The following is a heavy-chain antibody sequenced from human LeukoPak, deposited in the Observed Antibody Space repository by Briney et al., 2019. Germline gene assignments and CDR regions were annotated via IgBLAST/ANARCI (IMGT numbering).Heavy chain of an antibody. CDR3: ARDHDYGDYVPLGY. D-gene: IGHD4-17*01. CDR1: GFTFSSYA. V-gene: IGHV3-30*14. Sequence: GRSLRLSCAASGFTFSSYAMHWVRQAPGKGLEWVAVISYDGSNKYYADSVKGRFTISRDNSKNTLYLQMNSLRAEDTAVYYCARDHDYGDYVPLGYWGQGTLVTVSS. J-gene: IGHJ4*02. CDR2: ISYDGSNK.